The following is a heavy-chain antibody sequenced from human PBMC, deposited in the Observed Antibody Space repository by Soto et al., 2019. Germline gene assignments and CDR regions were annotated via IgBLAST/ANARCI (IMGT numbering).Heavy chain of an antibody. CDR3: ARAQGSGFLVS. CDR2: IYYSGST. V-gene: IGHV4-30-4*01. J-gene: IGHJ4*02. Sequence: TLSLSFAFADSAISSGDYYWSWIRQPPGKGMKWIGYIYYSGSTYYNPSLKSRVTISVDTSKNQFSLKLSSVTAADTAVYYCARAQGSGFLVSWGQGTLVTVSS. CDR1: DSAISSGDYY. D-gene: IGHD3-10*01.